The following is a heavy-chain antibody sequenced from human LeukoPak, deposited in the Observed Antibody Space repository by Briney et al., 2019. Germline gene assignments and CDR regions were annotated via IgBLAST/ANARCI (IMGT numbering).Heavy chain of an antibody. CDR1: GFTVSTRY. CDR2: ICSAGTT. D-gene: IGHD5-18*01. Sequence: GRSLRLSCAASGFTVSTRYMTWVRQAPGKGLEWVSVICSAGTTYYADSVKGRFTISRDNSKNTLYLQMNSLRAEDTAVYYCARGIQLGLYFFDYWGQGTLVTVSS. J-gene: IGHJ4*02. CDR3: ARGIQLGLYFFDY. V-gene: IGHV3-53*01.